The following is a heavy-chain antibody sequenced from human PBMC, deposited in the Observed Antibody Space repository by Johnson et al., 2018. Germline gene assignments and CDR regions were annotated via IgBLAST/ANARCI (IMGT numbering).Heavy chain of an antibody. CDR2: LIPMLRKP. CDR3: ARGSGTYWNYFDS. Sequence: VQLLESGAEVKKPGSSVKVSCQASGGTLSIHPLSWVRQGPGEGLEWMGGLIPMLRKPIYAQKFQGRVTITADESTATAYMELKTLRSEDTATYYCARGSGTYWNYFDSWGQGTLITVSP. V-gene: IGHV1-69*01. D-gene: IGHD1-26*01. J-gene: IGHJ4*02. CDR1: GGTLSIHP.